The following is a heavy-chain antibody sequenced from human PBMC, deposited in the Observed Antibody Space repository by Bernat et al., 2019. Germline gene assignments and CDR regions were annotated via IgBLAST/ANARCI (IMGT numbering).Heavy chain of an antibody. J-gene: IGHJ4*02. V-gene: IGHV3-33*01. Sequence: QVQLVESGGGVVQPGRSLRLSCAASGFTFSSYGMHWVRQAPGKGLEWGAVIWYDGSNKDYADSRKGRFTISRDNYKNTLYLQMNSLRAEDTAVYYCARNGYSSSWYLNPNYYFDYWGQGTLVTVSS. CDR1: GFTFSSYG. CDR2: IWYDGSNK. CDR3: ARNGYSSSWYLNPNYYFDY. D-gene: IGHD6-13*01.